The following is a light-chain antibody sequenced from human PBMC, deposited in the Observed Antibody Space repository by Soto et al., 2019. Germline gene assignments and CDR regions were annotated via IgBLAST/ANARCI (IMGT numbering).Light chain of an antibody. CDR1: QTISSW. CDR3: QHYSSYSEA. J-gene: IGKJ1*01. CDR2: KAS. Sequence: EIKMTQSPSTLSGSIGERVTITCRASQTISSWLAWYQQKPGKAPKLLIYKASTLKSGVPSRFSGSGSGTEFTLTISSLQPDDFATYYCQHYSSYSEAFGQGTKVDIK. V-gene: IGKV1-5*03.